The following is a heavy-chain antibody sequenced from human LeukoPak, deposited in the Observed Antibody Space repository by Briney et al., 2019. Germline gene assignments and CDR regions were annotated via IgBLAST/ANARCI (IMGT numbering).Heavy chain of an antibody. CDR1: GGSVSSYY. CDR3: ARVIRGYSSTLAKNYYYYYMDV. Sequence: SETLSLTCTVSGGSVSSYYWIWIRQPAGKGLEWIGRIYTSGSTNYNPSLKSRATMSVDTSKNQFSLKLSSVTAADTAVYYCARVIRGYSSTLAKNYYYYYMDVWGKGTTVTVSS. CDR2: IYTSGST. J-gene: IGHJ6*03. D-gene: IGHD6-13*01. V-gene: IGHV4-4*07.